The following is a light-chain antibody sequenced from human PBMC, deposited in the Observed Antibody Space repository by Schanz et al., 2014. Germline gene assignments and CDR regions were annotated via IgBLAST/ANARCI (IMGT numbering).Light chain of an antibody. CDR1: QSVSGD. J-gene: IGKJ2*01. Sequence: EIVLTQSPGTLSLSPGERATLSCRASQSVSGDLAWYQHKPGQAPRLLIYDASNRATGIPARFSGSGSGTDFTLTISSLQAEDVAVYYCQEYLSSYTSGQGTYLEIK. CDR2: DAS. CDR3: QEYLSSYT. V-gene: IGKV3-11*01.